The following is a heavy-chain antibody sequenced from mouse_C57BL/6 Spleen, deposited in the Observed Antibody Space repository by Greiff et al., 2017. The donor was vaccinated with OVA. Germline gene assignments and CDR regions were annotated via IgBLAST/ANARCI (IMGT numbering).Heavy chain of an antibody. CDR1: GYTFTSYW. V-gene: IGHV1-52*01. Sequence: QVQLQQPGAELVRPGSSVKLSCKASGYTFTSYWMHWVKQRPIQGLEWIGNIDPSDSETHYNQKFKDKATLTVDKSSSTAYMQLSSLTSEDSAVYDCARGYGNDYFDYWGQGTTRTVSS. CDR2: IDPSDSET. D-gene: IGHD2-10*02. J-gene: IGHJ2*01. CDR3: ARGYGNDYFDY.